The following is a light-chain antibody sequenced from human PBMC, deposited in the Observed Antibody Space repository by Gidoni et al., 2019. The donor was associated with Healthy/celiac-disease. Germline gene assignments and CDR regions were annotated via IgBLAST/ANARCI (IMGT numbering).Light chain of an antibody. J-gene: IGLJ1*01. Sequence: QSVFTQPPSVSAAPGQKVTISCSGSSSNIGNNYVSWYQQLPGTAPKHLIYENNKRPSGIPDRISGSKCGTSATLGITGLQTGDEADYDCGTWDSSLSAGQVFGTGTKVTVL. CDR3: GTWDSSLSAGQV. CDR1: SSNIGNNY. V-gene: IGLV1-51*02. CDR2: ENN.